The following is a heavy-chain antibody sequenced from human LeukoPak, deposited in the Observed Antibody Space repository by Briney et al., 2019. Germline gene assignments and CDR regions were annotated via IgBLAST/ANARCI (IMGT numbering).Heavy chain of an antibody. D-gene: IGHD3-10*01. V-gene: IGHV4-34*01. Sequence: KPSETLSLTCAVYGGSFSGYYWSWIRQPPGKGLEWIGSIYHSGNTYYNPSLKSRVTISVDTSKNQFSLKLSSVTAADTAVYYCARGPITMVRGVLPALYWFDPWGQGTLVTVSS. CDR2: IYHSGNT. CDR3: ARGPITMVRGVLPALYWFDP. CDR1: GGSFSGYY. J-gene: IGHJ5*02.